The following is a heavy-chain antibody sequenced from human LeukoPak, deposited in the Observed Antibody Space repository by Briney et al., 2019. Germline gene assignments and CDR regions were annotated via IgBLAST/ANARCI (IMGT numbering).Heavy chain of an antibody. CDR1: GFTFSSYS. D-gene: IGHD2-2*01. Sequence: GGSLRLSCAASGFTFSSYSMNWVHQAPGKGLEWVSLITPSSSDRYYADSVQGRFTISRDNAKNSLYLQMNSLRAEDTAHYYCATELVEPAAMEFDPWGQGTLVTVSS. CDR2: ITPSSSDR. J-gene: IGHJ5*02. V-gene: IGHV3-21*01. CDR3: ATELVEPAAMEFDP.